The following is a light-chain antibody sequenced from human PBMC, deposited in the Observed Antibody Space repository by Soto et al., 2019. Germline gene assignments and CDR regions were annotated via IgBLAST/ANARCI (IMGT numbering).Light chain of an antibody. CDR1: QSVSSY. CDR2: DAS. V-gene: IGKV3-11*01. Sequence: GLSHSQATLALSPGERTTLSCRASQSVSSYLAWYQQKPGQAPRLLIYDASNRATGIPARFSGSGSGTDFTLTISSLEPEDFAVYYCQQRSNWPPITFGQGTRLEIK. J-gene: IGKJ5*01. CDR3: QQRSNWPPIT.